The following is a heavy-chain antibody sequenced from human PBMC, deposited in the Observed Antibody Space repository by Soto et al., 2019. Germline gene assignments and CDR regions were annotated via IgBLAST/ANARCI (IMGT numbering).Heavy chain of an antibody. Sequence: GGSLILSCAASVFTFSEYAMNWFRQAPVKVLACMSFINDSGGSTYYADSVKGRFTISRDNSKNTLYLQMISLRAEDTAVYYCTKDQGYCTSTSCQSQSDSYYYNMDVWGQGTTVTVSS. CDR2: INDSGGST. D-gene: IGHD2-2*01. CDR3: TKDQGYCTSTSCQSQSDSYYYNMDV. V-gene: IGHV3-23*01. CDR1: VFTFSEYA. J-gene: IGHJ6*02.